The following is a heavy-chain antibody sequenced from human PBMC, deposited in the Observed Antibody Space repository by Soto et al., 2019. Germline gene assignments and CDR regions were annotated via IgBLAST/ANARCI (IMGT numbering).Heavy chain of an antibody. CDR3: AHSRLGYCISSSCSRLKFAF. Sequence: QITLKESGPTLVKPTQTLTLTCTFSGFSLSTSGVGVGWIRQPPGKALVWLALIYWDDDKRYSPSLKSRLTSTKYPAKNQVVLTMTSRAPVDTAPYFSAHSRLGYCISSSCSRLKFAFRGEGTLDTDSS. CDR1: GFSLSTSGVG. CDR2: IYWDDDK. V-gene: IGHV2-5*02. D-gene: IGHD2-2*01. J-gene: IGHJ4*02.